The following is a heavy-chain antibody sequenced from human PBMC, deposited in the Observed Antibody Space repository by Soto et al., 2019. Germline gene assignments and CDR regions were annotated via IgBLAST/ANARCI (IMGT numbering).Heavy chain of an antibody. V-gene: IGHV4-59*08. CDR2: IYYSGST. Sequence: SETLSLTCTVSGCSISSYYWSWIRQPPGKGLEWIGYIYYSGSTNYNPSLKSRVTISVDTSKNQFSLKLSSVTAADTAVYYCARRSWRSSGWYDYWGQGTLVTVSS. CDR1: GCSISSYY. J-gene: IGHJ4*02. D-gene: IGHD6-19*01. CDR3: ARRSWRSSGWYDY.